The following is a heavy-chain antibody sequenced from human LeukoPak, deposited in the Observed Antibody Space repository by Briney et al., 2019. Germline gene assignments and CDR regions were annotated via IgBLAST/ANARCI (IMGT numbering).Heavy chain of an antibody. Sequence: SVKVSCKASGGTFSSYAISWVRQAPGQGLEWMGGIIPIFGTANYAQKFQGRVTITTDESTSTAYMELNSLRAEDTAVYYCAKDFGEVPFGSWYPAFYFDYWGQGTLVTVSS. D-gene: IGHD6-13*01. CDR3: AKDFGEVPFGSWYPAFYFDY. V-gene: IGHV1-69*05. J-gene: IGHJ4*02. CDR2: IIPIFGTA. CDR1: GGTFSSYA.